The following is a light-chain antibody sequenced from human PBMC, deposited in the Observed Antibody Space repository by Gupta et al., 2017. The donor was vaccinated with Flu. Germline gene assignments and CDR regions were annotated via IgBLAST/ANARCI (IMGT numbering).Light chain of an antibody. Sequence: RQTAQITRGGEEVGSKSLRWYHQMPGQAPILVIYNDAGRPAGIPARCSGSNSGDTATLTISRVEVGDEADYYCQVWDISGERVVFGGGTRLVAL. CDR2: NDA. V-gene: IGLV3-21*02. J-gene: IGLJ2*01. CDR1: EVGSKS. CDR3: QVWDISGERVV.